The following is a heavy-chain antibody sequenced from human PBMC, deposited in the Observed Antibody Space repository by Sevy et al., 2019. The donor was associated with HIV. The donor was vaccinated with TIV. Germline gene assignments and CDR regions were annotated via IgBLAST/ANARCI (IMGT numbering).Heavy chain of an antibody. CDR3: TRVRGLLGWFDS. CDR2: ISYDGSRT. Sequence: GGSLRLSCAASGFTFSDYTIHWVRQAPGKGLEWVSVISYDGSRTSYADSVKGRFTISRDNSKNTLFLQMNSLRAEDTAVYYCTRVRGLLGWFDSWGQGTLVTVPQ. CDR1: GFTFSDYT. D-gene: IGHD3-10*01. J-gene: IGHJ5*01. V-gene: IGHV3-30*04.